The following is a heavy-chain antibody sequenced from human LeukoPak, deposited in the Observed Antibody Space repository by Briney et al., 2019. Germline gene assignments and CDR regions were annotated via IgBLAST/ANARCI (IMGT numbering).Heavy chain of an antibody. V-gene: IGHV1-18*01. Sequence: GASVKVSCKASGYTFTTYGISWVRQAPGQGLEWMGWISAYNGNTKYAQKLQGRVTMTTDTSTSTAYMELRSLRSDDTAVYYCARDGPDYYDSSAYLRGLYSAFGYWGQGTLVTVSS. J-gene: IGHJ4*02. CDR1: GYTFTTYG. D-gene: IGHD3-22*01. CDR2: ISAYNGNT. CDR3: ARDGPDYYDSSAYLRGLYSAFGY.